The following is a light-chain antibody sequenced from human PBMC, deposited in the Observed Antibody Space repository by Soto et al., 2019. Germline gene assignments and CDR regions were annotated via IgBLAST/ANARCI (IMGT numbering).Light chain of an antibody. J-gene: IGKJ4*01. V-gene: IGKV1-39*01. CDR1: QSISNY. CDR3: QQSYFTPLT. CDR2: ASS. Sequence: DVQMAQSPSSLSASVGDRVTITCRASQSISNYLNWYQQKPGKAPKLLIHASSTLQSGVPSRFSGSGSGTEFSFTISSLQPEDFATYFCQQSYFTPLTFGGGTKVEIK.